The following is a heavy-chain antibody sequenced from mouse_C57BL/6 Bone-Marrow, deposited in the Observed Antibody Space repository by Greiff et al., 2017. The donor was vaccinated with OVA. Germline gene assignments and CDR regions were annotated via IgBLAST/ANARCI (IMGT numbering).Heavy chain of an antibody. V-gene: IGHV1-9*01. CDR1: GYTFTGYW. D-gene: IGHD1-1*01. J-gene: IGHJ4*01. Sequence: QVQLQQSGAELMKPGASVKLSCKATGYTFTGYWIEWVKQRPGHGLEWIGEILPGSGSTNYNEKFKGKATFTAATSSNTAYMQLSSLTTEDSAIXYCARSPPSYYASSYEAMDYWGQGTSVTVSS. CDR2: ILPGSGST. CDR3: ARSPPSYYASSYEAMDY.